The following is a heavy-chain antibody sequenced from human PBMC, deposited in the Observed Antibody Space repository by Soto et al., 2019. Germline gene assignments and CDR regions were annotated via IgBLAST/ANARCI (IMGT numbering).Heavy chain of an antibody. CDR2: ISGSGGST. Sequence: GGSLRLSCAASGFTFSSYAMSWVRQAPGKGLEWVSAISGSGGSTYYADSVKGRFTISRDNSKNTLYLQMNSLRAEDTAVYYCAKGSITMIVVVNLLLDYWGQGTLVTVSS. D-gene: IGHD3-22*01. V-gene: IGHV3-23*01. J-gene: IGHJ4*02. CDR1: GFTFSSYA. CDR3: AKGSITMIVVVNLLLDY.